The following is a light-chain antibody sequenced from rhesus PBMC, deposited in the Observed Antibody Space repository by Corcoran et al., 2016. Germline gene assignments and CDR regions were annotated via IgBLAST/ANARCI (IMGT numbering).Light chain of an antibody. CDR3: QQGYDIPFA. Sequence: DIQMTQSPSSLSASVGDKVTITGLASQGISSWLAWSQQKPGKAPKLLIYAASRLQSGVPSRFTGSGSWTDYTLPISSLQPEDFAACYCQQGYDIPFAFGPGTKLDI. V-gene: IGKV1-18*01. CDR1: QGISSW. J-gene: IGKJ3*01. CDR2: AAS.